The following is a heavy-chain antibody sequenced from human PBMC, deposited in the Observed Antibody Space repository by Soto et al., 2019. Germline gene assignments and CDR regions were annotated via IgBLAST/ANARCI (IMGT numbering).Heavy chain of an antibody. Sequence: QVQLVQSGAEVKKPGASVKVSCKASGYTFVSYGISWVRQAPGQGLEWMGWISAYNGNTNYAQKLQGRVTMTRDTSTSTAYMELRSLRSADTAVYYCARQWELLEGGPDYWGQGPLVTVSS. J-gene: IGHJ4*02. CDR1: GYTFVSYG. D-gene: IGHD1-26*01. CDR2: ISAYNGNT. CDR3: ARQWELLEGGPDY. V-gene: IGHV1-18*04.